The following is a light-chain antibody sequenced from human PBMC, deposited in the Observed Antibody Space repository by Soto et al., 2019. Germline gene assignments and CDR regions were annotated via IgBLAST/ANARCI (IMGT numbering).Light chain of an antibody. CDR2: QAS. CDR1: HSISRQ. V-gene: IGKV1-5*03. CDR3: LQYQSYWT. J-gene: IGKJ1*01. Sequence: DILMTQSPSTLAASVGDRGSVTCRASHSISRQLAWYQQKPGKAPHLLIYQASNLESGVPSSFSGSGSGTEFTLTISSLQTDDLATYYCLQYQSYWTFGQGTKVEVK.